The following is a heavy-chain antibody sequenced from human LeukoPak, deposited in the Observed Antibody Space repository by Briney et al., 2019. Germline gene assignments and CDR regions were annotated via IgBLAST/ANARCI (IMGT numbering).Heavy chain of an antibody. V-gene: IGHV3-30*04. D-gene: IGHD6-6*01. CDR1: GFTFSSYA. Sequence: PGGSLRLSCAASGFTFSSYAMHWVRQAPGKGLEWVAVISYDGSNKYYADSVKGRFTISRDNSKNTLYLQMNSLRAEGTAVYYCARVDSSSAFDYWGQGTLVTVSS. CDR3: ARVDSSSAFDY. CDR2: ISYDGSNK. J-gene: IGHJ4*02.